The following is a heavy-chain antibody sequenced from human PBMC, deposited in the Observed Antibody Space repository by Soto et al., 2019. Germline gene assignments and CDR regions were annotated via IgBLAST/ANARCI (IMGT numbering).Heavy chain of an antibody. CDR1: GYTFTSYG. Sequence: ASVKVSCKGLGYTFTSYGISWVRQAPGQGLEWMGWIRPNDGHTKYAQKFQDRVNMPRDTSTTTVYMDLSSLGSGDTAVYYCAIIGSGDYSDFDYWGQGTLVTVSS. CDR3: AIIGSGDYSDFDY. CDR2: IRPNDGHT. J-gene: IGHJ4*02. D-gene: IGHD4-4*01. V-gene: IGHV1-18*01.